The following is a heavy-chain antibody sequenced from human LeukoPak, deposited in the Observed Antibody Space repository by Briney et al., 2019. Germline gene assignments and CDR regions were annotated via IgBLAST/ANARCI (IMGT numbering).Heavy chain of an antibody. CDR3: ASIDSSGYYGDY. Sequence: ASVKVSCKASGYAFTSYGFTWVRKAPGQGLEWMGWISAYNGNTNYAQKLQGRVTMTTDKSTSTAYMELRSLRSDDTAVYYCASIDSSGYYGDYWGQGTLVTVSS. CDR1: GYAFTSYG. J-gene: IGHJ4*02. V-gene: IGHV1-18*01. CDR2: ISAYNGNT. D-gene: IGHD3-22*01.